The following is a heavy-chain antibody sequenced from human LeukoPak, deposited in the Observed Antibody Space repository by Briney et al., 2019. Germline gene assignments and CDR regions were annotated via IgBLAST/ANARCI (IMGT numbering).Heavy chain of an antibody. CDR3: ARDLGWLLAFDI. D-gene: IGHD3-3*01. Sequence: TLSLTCTVSGGSISSGSYYWSWIRQPAGKGLEWIGRIYTSGSTNYNPSLKSRVTISVDTSKNQFSLKLSSVTAADTAVYYCARDLGWLLAFDIWGQGTMVTVSS. CDR1: GGSISSGSYY. CDR2: IYTSGST. J-gene: IGHJ3*02. V-gene: IGHV4-61*02.